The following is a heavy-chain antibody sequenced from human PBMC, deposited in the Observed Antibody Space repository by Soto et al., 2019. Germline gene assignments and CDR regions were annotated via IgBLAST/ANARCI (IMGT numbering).Heavy chain of an antibody. CDR3: ARAFSSGWFVKDHYFDY. J-gene: IGHJ4*02. V-gene: IGHV1-3*01. Sequence: GASVKVSCKASGYTFTSYAMHWVRQAPRQRLEWMGWINAGNGNTKYSQKFQGRVTITRDTSASTAYMELSSLRSEDTAVYYCARAFSSGWFVKDHYFDYWGQGTLVTVSS. D-gene: IGHD6-19*01. CDR2: INAGNGNT. CDR1: GYTFTSYA.